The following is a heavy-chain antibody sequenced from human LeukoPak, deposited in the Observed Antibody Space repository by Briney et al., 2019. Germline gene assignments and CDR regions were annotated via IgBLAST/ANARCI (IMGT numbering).Heavy chain of an antibody. CDR2: IKSDGST. Sequence: GGSLRLSCAASGFTFSTYWMHWVRQAPGKGLVWVSRIKSDGSTNYADPVKGRFTISRDNAKNTVSLQMNSLRAEDTGVYYCARAPSEIGGYYPEYFRHWGQGTLVTVSS. J-gene: IGHJ1*01. CDR3: ARAPSEIGGYYPEYFRH. V-gene: IGHV3-74*01. D-gene: IGHD3-22*01. CDR1: GFTFSTYW.